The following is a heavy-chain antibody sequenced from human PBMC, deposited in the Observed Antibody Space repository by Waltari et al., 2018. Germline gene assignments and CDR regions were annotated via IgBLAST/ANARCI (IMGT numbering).Heavy chain of an antibody. CDR3: ARGEGIYCSGGSCYSRWFDP. D-gene: IGHD2-15*01. V-gene: IGHV1-69*01. Sequence: QVQLVQSGAEVKKPGSSVKVSCKASGGTFSSYAISWVRTAPGQRHEWMGGIIPIFGTANYAQKFQGRVTITADESTSTAYMELSSLRSEDTAVYYCARGEGIYCSGGSCYSRWFDPWGQGTLVTVSS. J-gene: IGHJ5*02. CDR1: GGTFSSYA. CDR2: IIPIFGTA.